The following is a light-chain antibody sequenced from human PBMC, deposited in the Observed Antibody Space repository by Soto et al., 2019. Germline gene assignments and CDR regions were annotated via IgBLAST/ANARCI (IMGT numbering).Light chain of an antibody. Sequence: EIVMTQSPATLSVSPGERATLSCRASQSVSSNLAWYQQKPGQAPRLLLYRASTRATGIPARFSGSGSGTEFTLTISSLQSEDFAIYYCQQYNNWPPVTFGQGTKVEVK. CDR3: QQYNNWPPVT. CDR1: QSVSSN. CDR2: RAS. J-gene: IGKJ1*01. V-gene: IGKV3-15*01.